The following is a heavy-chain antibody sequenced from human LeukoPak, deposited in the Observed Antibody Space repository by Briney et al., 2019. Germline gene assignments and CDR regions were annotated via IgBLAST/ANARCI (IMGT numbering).Heavy chain of an antibody. CDR3: ARFHTSGYYRHFDF. CDR1: GGXX. J-gene: IGHJ4*02. CDR2: IYYSGST. D-gene: IGHD3-22*01. Sequence: GGXXWGWIRQHXGKGLEWIAYIYYSGSTYYNPSLKSRVTISVDTSKNQFSLKLSSVTAADTAVYYCARFHTSGYYRHFDFWGQGTLVTVSS. V-gene: IGHV4-31*02.